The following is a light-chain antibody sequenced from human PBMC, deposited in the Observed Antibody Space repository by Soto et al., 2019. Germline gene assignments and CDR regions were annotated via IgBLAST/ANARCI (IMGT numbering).Light chain of an antibody. Sequence: IQMTQSPSSLSASVGDRVTVSLQASQDIXXFLNWYQQKPGKAPKLLIYDASNLETGVPSRFSGSGSGTDFTFTISSLQPEDIATYYCQQYDNLPITFGQGTRLEI. J-gene: IGKJ5*01. CDR1: QDIXXF. CDR2: DAS. V-gene: IGKV1-33*01. CDR3: QQYDNLPIT.